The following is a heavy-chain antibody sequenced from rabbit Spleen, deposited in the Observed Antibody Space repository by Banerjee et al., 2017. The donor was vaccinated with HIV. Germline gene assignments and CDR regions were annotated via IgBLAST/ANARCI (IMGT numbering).Heavy chain of an antibody. V-gene: IGHV1S45*01. CDR2: INIVTVIS. D-gene: IGHD1-1*01. Sequence: EQLEESGGGLVKTEGSLTLICKASGFSLNDKDVMCLVRQATWKGLEWIACINIVTVISVFTRWEKCLLTISGPSDTTLTLPLSSLPAANSATYFCVKDLVGVIGWNFNLWSQGTLVNVS. J-gene: IGHJ4*01. CDR3: VKDLVGVIGWNFNL. CDR1: GFSLNDKDV.